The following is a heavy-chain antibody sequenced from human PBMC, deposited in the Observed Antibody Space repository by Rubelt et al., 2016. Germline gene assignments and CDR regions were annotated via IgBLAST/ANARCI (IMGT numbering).Heavy chain of an antibody. CDR1: GASFGNYY. J-gene: IGHJ4*02. CDR3: ATRYCGGGSCYLYPEYHLDY. D-gene: IGHD2-15*01. V-gene: IGHV4-34*01. Sequence: QVHLQQWGAGVLKPSETLSLTCAVNGASFGNYYWTWIRQPPGKGLEWIGDINKSGNTDYNPSLKSRVTISVDTSKNQFSRKLGVVTAADTAVYYCATRYCGGGSCYLYPEYHLDYWGQGTLVTVSS. CDR2: INKSGNT.